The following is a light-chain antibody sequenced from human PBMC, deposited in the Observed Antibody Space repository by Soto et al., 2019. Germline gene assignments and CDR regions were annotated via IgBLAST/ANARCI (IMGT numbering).Light chain of an antibody. J-gene: IGLJ1*01. Sequence: QSVLTQPPSASGTPGQSVAISCTGTSSDVGGYNYVSWYQQHPGKAPKLMIYEVNKRPSGVPDRFSGSKSGNTASLTVSGLQAEDEADYSGSSYAGSSNVFGTGTQSPS. CDR2: EVN. V-gene: IGLV2-8*01. CDR3: SSYAGSSNV. CDR1: SSDVGGYNY.